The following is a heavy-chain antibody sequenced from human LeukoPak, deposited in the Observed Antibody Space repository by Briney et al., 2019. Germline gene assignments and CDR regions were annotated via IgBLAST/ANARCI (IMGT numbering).Heavy chain of an antibody. CDR2: IWYDGSNK. V-gene: IGHV3-33*01. Sequence: GGSLRLSCAASGFTFSSYGMHWARQAPGKGLEWVAVIWYDGSNKYYADSVKGRFTISRDNSKNTLYLQMNSLIAEDTAVDYCARDAVYSSSWQYYWGQGTLVTVSS. D-gene: IGHD6-13*01. CDR1: GFTFSSYG. J-gene: IGHJ4*02. CDR3: ARDAVYSSSWQYY.